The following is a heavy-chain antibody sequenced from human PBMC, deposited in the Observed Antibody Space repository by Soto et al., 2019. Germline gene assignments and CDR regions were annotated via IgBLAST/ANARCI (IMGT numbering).Heavy chain of an antibody. CDR1: GFTFSGYS. V-gene: IGHV3-21*01. CDR2: ITSTSSSI. CDR3: ARVRAYLRYYYMDV. Sequence: EVQVVESGGGLVKPGGSLRLSCAASGFTFSGYSMNWVRQAPGKGLEWVSSITSTSSSIYYSGSVKGRFTISRDNAKNSLFLQMNSLRVEDTASYYCARVRAYLRYYYMDVWGKGTTVTVSS. J-gene: IGHJ6*03.